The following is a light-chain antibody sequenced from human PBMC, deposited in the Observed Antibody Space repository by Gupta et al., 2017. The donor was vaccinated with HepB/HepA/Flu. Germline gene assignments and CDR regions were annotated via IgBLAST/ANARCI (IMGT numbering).Light chain of an antibody. J-gene: IGKJ1*01. CDR3: QQYNNWPRT. CDR1: QSVSSN. V-gene: IGKV3-15*01. Sequence: EIVMTQSPATLYVSPGERATLSCRASQSVSSNLAWYQQKPVQAPRLLIYGASTRATGIPARFSGSGSGTEFTLTISSLQSEDFAVYYCQQYNNWPRTFGQGTKVEIK. CDR2: GAS.